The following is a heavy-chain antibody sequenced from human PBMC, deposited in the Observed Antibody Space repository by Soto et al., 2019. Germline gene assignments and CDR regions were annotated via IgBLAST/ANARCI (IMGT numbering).Heavy chain of an antibody. J-gene: IGHJ4*02. D-gene: IGHD3-22*01. CDR1: GGSISSTSYY. Sequence: SETLSLTCTVSGGSISSTSYYWGWIRQPPGKGLEWIGSIYYSGTTYFNPSLKSRVTISVDTSKNHFSLKLNSVTAADTAVHYCAGTFYYAPSAYPFCGQGPPVTLSS. CDR3: AGTFYYAPSAYPF. V-gene: IGHV4-39*02. CDR2: IYYSGTT.